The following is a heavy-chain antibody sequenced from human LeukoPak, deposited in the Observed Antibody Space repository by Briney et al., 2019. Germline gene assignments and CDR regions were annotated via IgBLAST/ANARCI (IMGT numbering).Heavy chain of an antibody. CDR1: GGSIDITNY. J-gene: IGHJ4*02. D-gene: IGHD2/OR15-2a*01. CDR3: TRENRPFCPFAY. V-gene: IGHV4-4*03. CDR2: ISHSGTT. Sequence: PPGTLSLTCGVSGGSIDITNYWSWVRQAPGKGLEWIGEISHSGTTNYNPSLRSRVTMFLDRANNQFSLSLTSVTAADSAVYYCTRENRPFCPFAYWGQGVLVTASS.